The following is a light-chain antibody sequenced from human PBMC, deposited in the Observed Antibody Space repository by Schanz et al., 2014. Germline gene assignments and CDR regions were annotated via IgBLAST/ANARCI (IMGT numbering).Light chain of an antibody. Sequence: DIQMTQSPSTLSASVGDRVTITCRASQSASRWVAWYQQKPGKAPNLLIYETSILESGVPSRFSGSGSGTEFTLTITSLQPDDFATYYCQQANSFPQTFGQGTKVEVK. V-gene: IGKV1-5*03. CDR1: QSASRW. CDR3: QQANSFPQT. J-gene: IGKJ1*01. CDR2: ETS.